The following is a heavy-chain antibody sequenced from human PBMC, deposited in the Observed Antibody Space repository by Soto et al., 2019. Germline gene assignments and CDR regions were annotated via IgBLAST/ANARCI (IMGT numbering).Heavy chain of an antibody. V-gene: IGHV1-69*13. D-gene: IGHD4-17*01. CDR3: ASPSRVYTVTTWGWFDP. Sequence: ASVKVSCKASGGTFSSYAISWVRQAPGQGLEWMGGIIPIFGTANYAQKFQGRVTITADESTSTAYMELSSLRSEDTAVYYCASPSRVYTVTTWGWFDPWGQGTLVTVSS. CDR1: GGTFSSYA. CDR2: IIPIFGTA. J-gene: IGHJ5*02.